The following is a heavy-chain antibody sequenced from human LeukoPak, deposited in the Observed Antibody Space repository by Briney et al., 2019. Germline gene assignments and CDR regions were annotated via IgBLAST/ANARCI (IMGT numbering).Heavy chain of an antibody. CDR1: GGSVSGGNYY. D-gene: IGHD1-14*01. CDR2: IHYSGST. J-gene: IGHJ4*02. CDR3: ARTGTTGGY. V-gene: IGHV4-61*01. Sequence: SETLSLTCTVSGGSVSGGNYYCSWTRQSPGKGLEWIGYIHYSGSTVYSPSLKSRVTMSIDTSKNQFSLNLSSVTAADTAVYYCARTGTTGGYWGQGTLVTVSS.